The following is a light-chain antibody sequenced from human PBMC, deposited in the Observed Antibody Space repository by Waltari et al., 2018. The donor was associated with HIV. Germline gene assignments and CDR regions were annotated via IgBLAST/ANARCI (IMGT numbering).Light chain of an antibody. CDR1: QSISSW. Sequence: DIQMTQSPSTLSASVGDRVPITCRASQSISSWLAWYQQKPGKAPKLLIYKASSLESGVPSRFSNSGSGTEFTLTISSLQPDDFATYYCQQYNSYPYTFGQGTKLEIK. V-gene: IGKV1-5*03. J-gene: IGKJ2*01. CDR3: QQYNSYPYT. CDR2: KAS.